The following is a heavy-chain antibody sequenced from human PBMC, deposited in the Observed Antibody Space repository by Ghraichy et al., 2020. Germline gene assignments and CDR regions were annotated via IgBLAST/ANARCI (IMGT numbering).Heavy chain of an antibody. Sequence: ASVNVSCKASGYTFTSYAMHWVRQAPGQRLEWIGWINCGNGNTKYSPRFQDRVTITRDTSASTAYMELSSPRSEDTAVYYCARDYCSGGSCYDRRIDYWGTGTLLTVAS. CDR2: INCGNGNT. CDR1: GYTFTSYA. V-gene: IGHV1-3*01. D-gene: IGHD2-15*01. J-gene: IGHJ4*02. CDR3: ARDYCSGGSCYDRRIDY.